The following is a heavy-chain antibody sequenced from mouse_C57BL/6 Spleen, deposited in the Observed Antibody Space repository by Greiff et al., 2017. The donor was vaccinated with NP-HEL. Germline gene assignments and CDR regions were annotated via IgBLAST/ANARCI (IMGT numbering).Heavy chain of an antibody. V-gene: IGHV1-5*01. CDR3: TRRWLLRDYWYFDV. D-gene: IGHD2-3*01. CDR2: IYPGNSDT. CDR1: GYTFTSYW. Sequence: EVMLVESGTVLARPGASVKMSCKTSGYTFTSYWMHWVKQRPGQGLEWIGAIYPGNSDTSYNQKFKGKAKLTAVTSASTAYMELSSLTNEDSAVYYCTRRWLLRDYWYFDVWGTGTTVTVSS. J-gene: IGHJ1*03.